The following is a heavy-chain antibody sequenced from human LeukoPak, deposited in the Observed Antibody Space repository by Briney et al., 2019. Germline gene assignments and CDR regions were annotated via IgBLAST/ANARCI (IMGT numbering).Heavy chain of an antibody. CDR1: GFTFSSYA. Sequence: GGSLRLSCAASGFTFSSYAMSWVRQAPGQGLEWVSAISGSGGSTYYADSVKGRFTISRDNSKNTLYLQMNSLRAEDTAVYYCAKSDCSGGSCYENYWGQGTLVTVSS. CDR2: ISGSGGST. D-gene: IGHD2-15*01. V-gene: IGHV3-23*01. CDR3: AKSDCSGGSCYENY. J-gene: IGHJ4*02.